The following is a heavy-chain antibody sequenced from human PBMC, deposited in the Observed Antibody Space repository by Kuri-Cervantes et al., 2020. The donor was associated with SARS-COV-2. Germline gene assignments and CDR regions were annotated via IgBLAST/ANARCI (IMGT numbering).Heavy chain of an antibody. V-gene: IGHV3-48*01. CDR2: TSSSTSTK. CDR3: AKDPIATYYDILTGYYMDV. J-gene: IGHJ6*03. Sequence: GGSLRLSCAASAFTLNRCSMNRVRQAPGKGLEWVSFTSSSTSTKYYEGSVKGRFIISRDNSKNTLYLQMNSLRAEDTAVYYCAKDPIATYYDILTGYYMDVWGKGTTVTVSS. D-gene: IGHD3-9*01. CDR1: AFTLNRCS.